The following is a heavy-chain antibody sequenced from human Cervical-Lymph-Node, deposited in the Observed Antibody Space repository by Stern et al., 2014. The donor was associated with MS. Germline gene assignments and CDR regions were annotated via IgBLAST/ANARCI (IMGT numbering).Heavy chain of an antibody. CDR1: GFIVSSNY. Sequence: EVQLLESGGGVVQPGGSLRLSCAASGFIVSSNYLTWVRQAPGTGLEWVSVIYRDGSTYYTDSVKGRFTISRHNSKNTVYLQMNSLRAEDTAVYFCARDSDDSGYNYWGQGTLVTVSS. J-gene: IGHJ4*02. V-gene: IGHV3-53*04. CDR3: ARDSDDSGYNY. CDR2: IYRDGST. D-gene: IGHD3-22*01.